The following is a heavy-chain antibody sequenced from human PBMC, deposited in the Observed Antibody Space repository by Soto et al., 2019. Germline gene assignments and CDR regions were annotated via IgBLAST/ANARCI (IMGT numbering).Heavy chain of an antibody. V-gene: IGHV4-31*03. CDR2: IYYSGST. CDR1: GGSISSGGYY. CDR3: ASGTEVSPSWDV. D-gene: IGHD1-26*01. Sequence: QVQLQESGPGLVKPSQTLSLTCTVSGGSISSGGYYWSWIRQHPGKGLEWIGYIYYSGSTYYNPYLRSRVTISVDTSKNQFALKLSSVTAADTAVYYCASGTEVSPSWDVWGQGTTVTVSS. J-gene: IGHJ6*02.